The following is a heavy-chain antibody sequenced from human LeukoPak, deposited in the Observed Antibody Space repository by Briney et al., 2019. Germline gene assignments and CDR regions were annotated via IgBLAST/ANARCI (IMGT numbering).Heavy chain of an antibody. Sequence: SETLSLTCTVSGGSISSYYWSWIRQPPGKGLEWIGYIYYSGSTNYNPSLKSRVTISVDTSKNQFSLKLSSVTAADTAVYYCARLPLTLVRGEDYWGQGTLVTVSS. D-gene: IGHD3-10*01. V-gene: IGHV4-59*12. CDR2: IYYSGST. CDR3: ARLPLTLVRGEDY. CDR1: GGSISSYY. J-gene: IGHJ4*02.